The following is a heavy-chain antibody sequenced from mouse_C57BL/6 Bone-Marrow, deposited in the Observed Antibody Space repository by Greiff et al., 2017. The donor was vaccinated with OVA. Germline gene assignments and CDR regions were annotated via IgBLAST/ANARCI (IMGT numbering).Heavy chain of an antibody. CDR3: ARHGFAY. J-gene: IGHJ3*01. CDR1: GFTFSDYG. V-gene: IGHV5-15*01. CDR2: ISNLAYSI. Sequence: EVQRVEAGGGLVQPGGSLKLSCAASGFTFSDYGMAWVRQAPRKGPAWVAFISNLAYSIYYADTVTGRFTISRENAKNTLYLEMSSLRSEDTAMYYCARHGFAYWGQGTLVTVSA.